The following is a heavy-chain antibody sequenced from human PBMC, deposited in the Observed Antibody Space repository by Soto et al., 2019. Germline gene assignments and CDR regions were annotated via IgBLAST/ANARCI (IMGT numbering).Heavy chain of an antibody. D-gene: IGHD5-18*01. CDR2: SSSSSIYT. J-gene: IGHJ4*02. V-gene: IGHV3-11*03. CDR1: VFTFSDYY. Sequence: PGLSLRRSCGPSVFTFSDYYMIWILQKPGKVLDCFSYSSSSSIYTNYADSVKGRFTISRDNAKNSLYLQMNSLRPEDTALYYCVRSKGGYSYGTPFDYWGQGTLVTVSS. CDR3: VRSKGGYSYGTPFDY.